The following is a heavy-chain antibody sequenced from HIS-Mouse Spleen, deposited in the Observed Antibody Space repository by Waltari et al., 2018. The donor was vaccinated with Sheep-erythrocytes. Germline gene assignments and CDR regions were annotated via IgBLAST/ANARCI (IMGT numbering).Heavy chain of an antibody. CDR3: ALSVDLAGAFDI. CDR2: INHSGST. D-gene: IGHD6-19*01. CDR1: GGSFSGYS. J-gene: IGHJ3*02. Sequence: QVQLQQWGAGLLKPSETLSLTCAVYGGSFSGYSWSWIRQPPGKGLEWIGEINHSGSTNYNPSLKSRVTISVDTSKNQFSLKLSSVTAADTAVYYCALSVDLAGAFDIWGQGTMVTVSS. V-gene: IGHV4-34*01.